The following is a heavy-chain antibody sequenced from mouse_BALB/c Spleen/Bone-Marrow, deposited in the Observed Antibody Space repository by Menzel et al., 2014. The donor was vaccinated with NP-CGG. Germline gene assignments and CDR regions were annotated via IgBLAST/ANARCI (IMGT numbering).Heavy chain of an antibody. Sequence: VQLKESGGGLVHPGGSLKLSCAASGFDFSRYWMGWVRQAPGKGLEWIGEINPDSRTINYTPSLKDKFIISRDNAKNTLYLQMSKVRSEDTALYYCSRLGYYGGFAYWGQGTLVTVSA. V-gene: IGHV4-1*02. J-gene: IGHJ3*01. CDR1: GFDFSRYW. CDR3: SRLGYYGGFAY. CDR2: INPDSRTI. D-gene: IGHD2-3*01.